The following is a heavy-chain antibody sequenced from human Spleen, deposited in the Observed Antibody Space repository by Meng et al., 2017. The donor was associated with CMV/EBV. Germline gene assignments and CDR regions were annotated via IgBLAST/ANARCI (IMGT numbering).Heavy chain of an antibody. V-gene: IGHV3-21*01. CDR3: ARDLSSGWSDYYYYGMDV. D-gene: IGHD6-19*01. J-gene: IGHJ6*02. CDR2: ISSSSSYI. Sequence: GESLKLSCAASGFPFSSYSMNWVRQAPGKGLEWVSSISSSSSYIYYADSVKGRFTISRDNAKNSLYLQMNSLRAEDTAVYYCARDLSSGWSDYYYYGMDVWGQGTTVTVSS. CDR1: GFPFSSYS.